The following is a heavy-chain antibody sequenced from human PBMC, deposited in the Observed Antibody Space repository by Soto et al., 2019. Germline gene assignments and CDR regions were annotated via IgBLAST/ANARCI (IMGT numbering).Heavy chain of an antibody. CDR2: ISGSGGST. CDR1: GFTFSSYA. J-gene: IGHJ6*02. D-gene: IGHD3-3*01. V-gene: IGHV3-23*01. CDR3: AKGSPTYYDFWSGYFDVIYYYGMDV. Sequence: GGSLRLSCAASGFTFSSYAMSWVRQAPGKGLEWVSAISGSGGSTYYADSVKGRFTIPRDNSKNTLYLQMNSLRAEDTAVYYCAKGSPTYYDFWSGYFDVIYYYGMDVWGQGTTVTVSS.